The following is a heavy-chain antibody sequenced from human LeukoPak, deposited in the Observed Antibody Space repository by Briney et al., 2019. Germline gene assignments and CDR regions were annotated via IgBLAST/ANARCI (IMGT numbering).Heavy chain of an antibody. CDR3: ARGGEYQLPDDY. CDR2: IYYSGST. D-gene: IGHD2-2*01. CDR1: GGSISSGGYY. V-gene: IGHV4-31*03. Sequence: SQTLSLTCTVSGGSISSGGYYWSWIRQHPGKGLEWIGYIYYSGSTYYNPSLKSRVTISVDTPKNQFSLKLSSVTAADTAVYYCARGGEYQLPDDYWGQGTLVTVSS. J-gene: IGHJ4*02.